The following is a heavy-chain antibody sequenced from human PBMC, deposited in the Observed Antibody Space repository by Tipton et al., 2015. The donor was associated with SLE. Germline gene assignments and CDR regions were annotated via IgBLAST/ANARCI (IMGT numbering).Heavy chain of an antibody. Sequence: TLSLTCSVSGGSISSNYWIWIRQPPGKGLEWIGYISYGGGTNYNPSLKSRVTISVDTAKNQFSLKLSSVTAADTAVYYCARDDETGLIDYWGQGTPVTVSS. CDR2: ISYGGGT. CDR3: ARDDETGLIDY. V-gene: IGHV4-59*01. D-gene: IGHD1-1*01. CDR1: GGSISSNY. J-gene: IGHJ4*02.